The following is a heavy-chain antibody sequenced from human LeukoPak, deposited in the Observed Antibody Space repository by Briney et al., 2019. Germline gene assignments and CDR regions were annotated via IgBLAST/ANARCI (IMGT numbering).Heavy chain of an antibody. CDR3: ARGGRTTWHGMDV. Sequence: GGSLRLSCAASGLTINTNYMNWVRQAPGRGLEWLSVIYPGGVTKYAESVKGRFTVSRDIAKNTVYLEMNDLRAEDTALYYCARGGRTTWHGMDVWGQGTTVTVSS. J-gene: IGHJ6*02. CDR2: IYPGGVT. CDR1: GLTINTNY. V-gene: IGHV3-53*01. D-gene: IGHD4-17*01.